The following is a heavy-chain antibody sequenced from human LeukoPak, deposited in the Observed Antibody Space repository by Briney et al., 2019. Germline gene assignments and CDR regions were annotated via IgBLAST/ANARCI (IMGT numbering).Heavy chain of an antibody. CDR2: ISSGGDIK. CDR3: ARDYRSGAPDFLDS. J-gene: IGHJ4*02. CDR1: GFTFTTYD. V-gene: IGHV3-30-3*01. D-gene: IGHD1-14*01. Sequence: GGSLRLSCAASGFTFTTYDMHWVRQAPGKGLEWVAVISSGGDIKIYADSVKGRFTISRDNSKNTLLLEMNSLRVDDTAVYYCARDYRSGAPDFLDSWGQGTLVTVSS.